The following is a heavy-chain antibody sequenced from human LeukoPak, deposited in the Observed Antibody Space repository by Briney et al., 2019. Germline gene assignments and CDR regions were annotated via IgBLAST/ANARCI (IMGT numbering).Heavy chain of an antibody. CDR1: GFTFSSYA. D-gene: IGHD3-22*01. Sequence: PGGSLRLSCAASGFTFSSYAMSWVRQAPGKGLGWVSAISGSGGSTYYADSVKGRFTISRDNSKNTLYLQMNSLRAEDTAVYYCAKFSMIVVVTGFDYWGQGTLVTVSS. CDR3: AKFSMIVVVTGFDY. V-gene: IGHV3-23*01. J-gene: IGHJ4*02. CDR2: ISGSGGST.